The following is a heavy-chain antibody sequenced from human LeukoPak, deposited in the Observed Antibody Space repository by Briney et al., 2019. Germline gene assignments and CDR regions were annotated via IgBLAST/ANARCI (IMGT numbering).Heavy chain of an antibody. V-gene: IGHV3-23*01. J-gene: IGHJ4*02. CDR3: AKDPNPLYDFWTGYK. Sequence: GGSLRLSCAASGFTLDDYAMHWVRQAPGKGLEWVSIIGGRDDKTYYADSVKGRFTISRDNPRNILHLQLNSLRAEDTAVYYCAKDPNPLYDFWTGYKWGQGTLVTVSS. CDR2: IGGRDDKT. D-gene: IGHD3-3*01. CDR1: GFTLDDYA.